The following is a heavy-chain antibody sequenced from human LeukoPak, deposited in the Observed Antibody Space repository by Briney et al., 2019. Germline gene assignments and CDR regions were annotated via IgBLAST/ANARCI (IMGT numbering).Heavy chain of an antibody. J-gene: IGHJ4*02. CDR2: IYYSGST. D-gene: IGHD4-11*01. CDR1: GGSISSSSYY. V-gene: IGHV4-39*01. Sequence: SETLSLTCTVSGGSISSSSYYRGWIRQPPGNGLEWIGSIYYSGSTYYNPSLKSRVTISVDTSKNQFSLKLSSVTAADTAVYYCARQKDDYSNRRDDYWGQGTLVTVSS. CDR3: ARQKDDYSNRRDDY.